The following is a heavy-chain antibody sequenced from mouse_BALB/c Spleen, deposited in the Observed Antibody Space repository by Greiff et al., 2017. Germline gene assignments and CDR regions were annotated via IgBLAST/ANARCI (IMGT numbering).Heavy chain of an antibody. D-gene: IGHD1-1*01. J-gene: IGHJ4*01. CDR1: GYAFSSYW. CDR3: ARSPHYYGSSYAYAMDY. V-gene: IGHV1-80*01. Sequence: QVQLKQSGAELVRPGSSVKISCKASGYAFSSYWMNWVKQRPGQGLEWIGQIYPGDGDTNYNGKFKGKATLTADKSSSTAYMQLSSLTSEDSAVYFCARSPHYYGSSYAYAMDYWGQGTSVTVSS. CDR2: IYPGDGDT.